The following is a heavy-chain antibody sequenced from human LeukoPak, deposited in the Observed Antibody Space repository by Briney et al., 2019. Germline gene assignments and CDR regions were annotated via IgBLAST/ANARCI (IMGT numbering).Heavy chain of an antibody. V-gene: IGHV4-39*07. D-gene: IGHD1-26*01. CDR3: ARGSLEEWELFDY. CDR1: GGSISSSSYY. CDR2: IYYSGST. J-gene: IGHJ4*02. Sequence: PSETLSLTCTVSGGSISSSSYYWGWIRQPPGKGLEWIGSIYYSGSTYSNPSLQSRVTISVDTSKNQFSLKLNSVTAADTAVYYCARGSLEEWELFDYWGQGTLVTVSS.